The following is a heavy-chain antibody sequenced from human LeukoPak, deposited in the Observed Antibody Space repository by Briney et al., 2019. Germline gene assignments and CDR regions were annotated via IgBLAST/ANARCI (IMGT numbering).Heavy chain of an antibody. Sequence: GGSLRLSCAASGFTVSNNYMSCVRQAPGKGLEWCSVIYSGVTKYYADSVKGRFTISRDNYKNTLYLQMNSLRAEDTAVYYCARGTSTVTVYFDYWGQGTLVTVSS. D-gene: IGHD4-17*01. CDR2: IYSGVTK. CDR1: GFTVSNNY. CDR3: ARGTSTVTVYFDY. V-gene: IGHV3-53*01. J-gene: IGHJ4*02.